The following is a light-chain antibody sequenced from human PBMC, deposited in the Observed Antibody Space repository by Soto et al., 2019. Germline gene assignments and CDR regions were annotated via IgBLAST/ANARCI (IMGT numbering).Light chain of an antibody. Sequence: DIQMTQSPSSLSASVGDRVTITCRASQGIRDNLAWYQQKPGKAPKSLIYGASSLQSGVPPKFSGSGSGTDFTLTINSLQPEDIATYYCQQYEGYPYTFGGGTKVEIK. CDR1: QGIRDN. V-gene: IGKV1-16*02. J-gene: IGKJ4*01. CDR2: GAS. CDR3: QQYEGYPYT.